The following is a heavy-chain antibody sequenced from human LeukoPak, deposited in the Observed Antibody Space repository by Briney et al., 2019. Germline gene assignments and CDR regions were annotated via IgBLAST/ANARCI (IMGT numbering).Heavy chain of an antibody. Sequence: ASVKVSCKASGYTFTDYYMHWVRQAPGQGLEWMGWIDPNSGGTSYAQKFQGRVTMTRDTSISTAYMELSSLRSDDTAVYFYARVGTSWYMEYWFDPWGQGTLVTVSS. J-gene: IGHJ5*02. CDR3: ARVGTSWYMEYWFDP. CDR2: IDPNSGGT. CDR1: GYTFTDYY. V-gene: IGHV1-2*02. D-gene: IGHD6-13*01.